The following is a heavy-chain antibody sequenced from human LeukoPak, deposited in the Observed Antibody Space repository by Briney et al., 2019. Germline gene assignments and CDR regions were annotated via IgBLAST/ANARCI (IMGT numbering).Heavy chain of an antibody. D-gene: IGHD4-17*01. CDR1: VGSVSSGSYY. CDR3: ARDLYGDYGWYFDL. CDR2: IYYSGST. J-gene: IGHJ2*01. V-gene: IGHV4-61*01. Sequence: SETLSLTCTVSVGSVSSGSYYWSWIRQPPGKGLEWTGYIYYSGSTNYNPSLKSRVTISVDTSKNQFSLKLSSVTAADTAVYYCARDLYGDYGWYFDLWGRGTLVTVSS.